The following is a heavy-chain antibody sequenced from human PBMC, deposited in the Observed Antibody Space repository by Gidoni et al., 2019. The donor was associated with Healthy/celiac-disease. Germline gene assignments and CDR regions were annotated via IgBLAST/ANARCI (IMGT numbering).Heavy chain of an antibody. V-gene: IGHV3-21*01. CDR2: ISSSSSYI. CDR3: ASKGDYGDYVSGI. Sequence: EVQLVESGGGLVKPGGSLRLSCAASGFTFSSYSMNWVRQAPGKGLEWFSSISSSSSYIYYADSVKGRFTISRDNAKNSLYLQMNSLRAEDTAVYYCASKGDYGDYVSGIWGQGTMVTVSS. CDR1: GFTFSSYS. D-gene: IGHD4-17*01. J-gene: IGHJ3*02.